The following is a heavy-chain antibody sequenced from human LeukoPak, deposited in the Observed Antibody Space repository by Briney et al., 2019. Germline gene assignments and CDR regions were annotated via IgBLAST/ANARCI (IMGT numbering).Heavy chain of an antibody. J-gene: IGHJ3*02. CDR3: ARVSGHGFDI. Sequence: GGSLRLSCAASGFXLSGYDIHWVRQVTGKGQEWVSAIGIAGVTYHAGSVKGRFTISRENAKNSFYLQMNTLRVGDTAVYYCARVSGHGFDIWGQGTMVTVSS. V-gene: IGHV3-13*01. D-gene: IGHD6-19*01. CDR1: GFXLSGYD. CDR2: IGIAGVT.